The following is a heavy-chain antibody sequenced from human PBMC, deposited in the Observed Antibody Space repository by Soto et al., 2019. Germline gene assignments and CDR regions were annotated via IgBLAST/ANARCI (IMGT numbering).Heavy chain of an antibody. J-gene: IGHJ4*02. V-gene: IGHV4-31*03. CDR3: ARIAKQGARLDF. CDR1: GYSISSGGYY. D-gene: IGHD1-26*01. CDR2: IDYSGST. Sequence: QVQLQESGPGLVKPSQTLSLTCTVSGYSISSGGYYWSWIRQHPGKGLEWIGYIDYSGSTYYNPSLKSRVTMSLDTSKNQFSLNLSSVTAADAAMFYCARIAKQGARLDFWGQGTLAPVSS.